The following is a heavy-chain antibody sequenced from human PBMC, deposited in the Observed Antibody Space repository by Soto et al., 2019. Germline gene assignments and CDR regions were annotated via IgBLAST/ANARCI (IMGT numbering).Heavy chain of an antibody. D-gene: IGHD4-17*01. V-gene: IGHV3-73*01. Sequence: EVQLVESGGGLVQPGGSMKVSCAGLGFNFSDSALHWVRQPSGKGLEWIGRIRGRSKKFATSYATSVRGRFSLSRDVSRNTAYLQMNSLRDDDTGVYFCTARGGDSLQDIWGQGTLVTVSS. CDR3: TARGGDSLQDI. J-gene: IGHJ4*02. CDR2: IRGRSKKFAT. CDR1: GFNFSDSA.